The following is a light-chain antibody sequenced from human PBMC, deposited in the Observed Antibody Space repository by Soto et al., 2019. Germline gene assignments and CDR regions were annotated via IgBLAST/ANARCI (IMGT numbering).Light chain of an antibody. Sequence: QSALTQPPSVSGAPGQSVTISCTGTSCDVGAYNDVSWYQQHPGKVPKLMIYDVSQRPSGVPDRFSGSKSGNTASLTISGLQAEDEADYYCCSYAGSYTLVFGGGTKLTVL. CDR3: CSYAGSYTLV. V-gene: IGLV2-11*01. CDR2: DVS. J-gene: IGLJ2*01. CDR1: SCDVGAYND.